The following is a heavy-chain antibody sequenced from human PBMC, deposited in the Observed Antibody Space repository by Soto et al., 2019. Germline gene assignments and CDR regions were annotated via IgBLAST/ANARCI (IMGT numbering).Heavy chain of an antibody. CDR1: GGSVSSGSYY. J-gene: IGHJ5*02. CDR3: ARGAGFSYASTWFDI. V-gene: IGHV4-61*03. D-gene: IGHD5-18*01. Sequence: SETLSLTCTVSGGSVSSGSYYWSWIRQPPGKGLEWIGYIYYSGSTNYNPALNDRVTISVDTSKNHFSLQLTSVAAADTAVYYCARGAGFSYASTWFDIWGQGTLVTVSS. CDR2: IYYSGST.